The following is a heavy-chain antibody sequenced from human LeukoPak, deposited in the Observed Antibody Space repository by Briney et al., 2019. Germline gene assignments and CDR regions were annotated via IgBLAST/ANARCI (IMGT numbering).Heavy chain of an antibody. D-gene: IGHD4-17*01. CDR3: AKQGPYGDYDY. CDR1: GFTFTSYG. CDR2: ISYDGSNK. Sequence: PGGSLRLSCAASGFTFTSYGMHWARQAPGKGLERVAVISYDGSNKYYADSVKGRFTISRDNSKNTLYLQMNSLRAEDTAVYYCAKQGPYGDYDYWGQGTLVTVSS. J-gene: IGHJ4*02. V-gene: IGHV3-30*18.